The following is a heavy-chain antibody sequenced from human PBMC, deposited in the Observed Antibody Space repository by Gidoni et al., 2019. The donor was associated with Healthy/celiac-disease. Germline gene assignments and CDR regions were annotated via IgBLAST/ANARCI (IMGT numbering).Heavy chain of an antibody. CDR3: AKDQDPYYYGSGSYQFYYYYGMDV. CDR2: SSCNSDSI. J-gene: IGHJ6*02. V-gene: IGHV3-9*01. CDR1: GFPFEYYS. D-gene: IGHD3-10*01. Sequence: EVQLVASGGVLVQPGSSLRLSCAASGFPFEYYSMHWVRQAPGKGLEWVSGSSCNSDSIGYADSVKGRFTISRDNAKNSLYLQMNSLRAEDTALYYCAKDQDPYYYGSGSYQFYYYYGMDVWGQGTTVTVSS.